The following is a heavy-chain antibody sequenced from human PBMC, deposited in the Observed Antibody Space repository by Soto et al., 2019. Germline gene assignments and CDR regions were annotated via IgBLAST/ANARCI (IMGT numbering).Heavy chain of an antibody. Sequence: ASVKVSCKASGYTFANYAIHWVRQAPGQRLEWMGWINAGNGNTKYSQKFQGRVTITRDTSASTAYMELSSLRSEDTAVYYCARVSPRRAFDIWGQGTMVTVSS. J-gene: IGHJ3*02. CDR3: ARVSPRRAFDI. CDR1: GYTFANYA. CDR2: INAGNGNT. V-gene: IGHV1-3*01.